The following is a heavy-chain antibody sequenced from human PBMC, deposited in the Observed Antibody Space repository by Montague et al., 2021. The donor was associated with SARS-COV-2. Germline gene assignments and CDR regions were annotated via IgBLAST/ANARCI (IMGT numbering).Heavy chain of an antibody. CDR2: ISVSGGST. J-gene: IGHJ4*02. D-gene: IGHD3-9*01. V-gene: IGHV3-23*01. CDR1: GFTFSTYD. CDR3: AKDRTFYDILTGYLTAWDFDD. Sequence: RLSWSASGFTFSTYDMSWVRQAPGKGLEWVSAISVSGGSTYYADSVKGRFTISRDNSKNTLYLQMNSLRAEDTAVYYCAKDRTFYDILTGYLTAWDFDDWGQGTLVTVSS.